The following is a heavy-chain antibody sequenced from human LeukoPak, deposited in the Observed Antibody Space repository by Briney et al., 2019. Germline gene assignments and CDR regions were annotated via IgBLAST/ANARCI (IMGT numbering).Heavy chain of an antibody. CDR3: ASGRVSGTEDDAFDI. Sequence: SETLSLTCAVYGGAFSGYYWSWIRQPPGKGLEWIGEINHSGSTNYNPSLKSRVTISVDTSKNQFSLKLSAVTAADTAVYYCASGRVSGTEDDAFDIWGQATMVTVSS. V-gene: IGHV4-34*01. J-gene: IGHJ3*02. CDR2: INHSGST. D-gene: IGHD6-13*01. CDR1: GGAFSGYY.